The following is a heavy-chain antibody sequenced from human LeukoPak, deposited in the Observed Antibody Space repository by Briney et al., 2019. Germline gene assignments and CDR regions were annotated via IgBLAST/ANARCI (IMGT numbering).Heavy chain of an antibody. V-gene: IGHV3-23*01. CDR2: ISGSGGST. J-gene: IGHJ5*02. D-gene: IGHD2-15*01. CDR3: ATQGGRVVVAVPNWFDP. Sequence: PGGSLRLSCAASGFTFSSYAMSWVRQAPGKGLEWVSAISGSGGSTYNADSVKGRFTISRDNSKNTLYLQMNSLRAEDTAVYYCATQGGRVVVAVPNWFDPWGQGTLVTVSS. CDR1: GFTFSSYA.